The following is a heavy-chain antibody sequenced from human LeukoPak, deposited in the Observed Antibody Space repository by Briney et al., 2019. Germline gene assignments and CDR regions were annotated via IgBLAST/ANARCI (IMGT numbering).Heavy chain of an antibody. CDR3: SISTYAAVAGTSVIAY. CDR2: IYYSGST. Sequence: PSETLSLTCTVSSGSIGSSSYYWGWIRQPPGKGLEWIGSIYYSGSTYYNPSLKSRVTISVDTSKNQFSLKLSSVTAADTAVYCCSISTYAAVAGTSVIAYWGQGTLVTVSS. CDR1: SGSIGSSSYY. V-gene: IGHV4-39*01. D-gene: IGHD6-19*01. J-gene: IGHJ4*02.